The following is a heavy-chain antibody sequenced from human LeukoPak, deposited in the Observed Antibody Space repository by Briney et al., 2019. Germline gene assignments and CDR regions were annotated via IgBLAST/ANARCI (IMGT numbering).Heavy chain of an antibody. CDR1: GFTFSSYG. V-gene: IGHV3-30*03. CDR3: AREPKQWLTPIDY. Sequence: GGSLRLSCAASGFTFSSYGMHWVRQAPGKGLEWVAVISYDGSNKYYADSVKGRFTISRDNSKNTLYLQMNSLRAEDTAVYYCAREPKQWLTPIDYWGQGTLVTVSS. CDR2: ISYDGSNK. J-gene: IGHJ4*02. D-gene: IGHD6-19*01.